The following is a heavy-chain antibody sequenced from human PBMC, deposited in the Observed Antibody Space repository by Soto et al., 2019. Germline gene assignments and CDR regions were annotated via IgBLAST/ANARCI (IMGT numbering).Heavy chain of an antibody. CDR2: ISSSGSTI. CDR1: GFTFSDYY. Sequence: GGSLRLSCAASGFTFSDYYMSWIRQAPGKGLEWVSYISSSGSTIYYADSVKGRFTISRDNAKNSLYLQMNSLRAEDTAVYYCAVLGSYCDYYYHYGMYVWAQGSTDTVS. D-gene: IGHD1-26*01. J-gene: IGHJ6*02. CDR3: AVLGSYCDYYYHYGMYV. V-gene: IGHV3-11*01.